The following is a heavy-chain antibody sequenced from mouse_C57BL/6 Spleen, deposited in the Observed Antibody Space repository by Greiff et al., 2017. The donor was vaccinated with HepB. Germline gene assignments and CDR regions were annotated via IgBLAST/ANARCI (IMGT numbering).Heavy chain of an antibody. Sequence: QVQLKESGAELARPGASVKLSCKASGYTFTSYGISWVKQRTGQGLEWIGEIYPRSGNTYYNEKFKGKATLTADKSSSTAYMELRSLTSEDSAVYFCERNYGKGGFDYWGQGTTLTVSS. CDR2: IYPRSGNT. D-gene: IGHD1-1*01. V-gene: IGHV1-81*01. CDR1: GYTFTSYG. CDR3: ERNYGKGGFDY. J-gene: IGHJ2*01.